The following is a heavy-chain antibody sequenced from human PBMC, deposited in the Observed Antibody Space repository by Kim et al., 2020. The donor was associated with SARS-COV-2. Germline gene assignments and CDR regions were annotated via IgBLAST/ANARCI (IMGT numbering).Heavy chain of an antibody. D-gene: IGHD5-12*01. V-gene: IGHV3-7*01. CDR3: ARLAQDKNRYRPFDS. Sequence: GGSLRLSCAASGFTFSSYWMNWVRQAPGKGLEWVANIKQDGSERYYVDSVEGRFAISRDNANNALYLHMSSLRVEDTAVYFCARLAQDKNRYRPFDSWGQGTLVTVSS. J-gene: IGHJ4*02. CDR1: GFTFSSYW. CDR2: IKQDGSER.